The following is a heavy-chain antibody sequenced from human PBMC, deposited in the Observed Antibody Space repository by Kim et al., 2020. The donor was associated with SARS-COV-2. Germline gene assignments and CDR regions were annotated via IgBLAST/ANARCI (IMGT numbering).Heavy chain of an antibody. D-gene: IGHD6-6*01. CDR2: ST. V-gene: IGHV4-34*01. J-gene: IGHJ4*02. Sequence: STNYNPSLKHRVTISVDTSKNQFSLKLSSVTAADTAVYYCAREHSSSFDYWGQGTLVTVSS. CDR3: AREHSSSFDY.